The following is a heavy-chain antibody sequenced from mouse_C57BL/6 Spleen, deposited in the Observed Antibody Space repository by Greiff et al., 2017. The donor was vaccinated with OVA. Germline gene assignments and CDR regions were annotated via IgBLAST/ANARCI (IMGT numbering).Heavy chain of an antibody. D-gene: IGHD1-1*01. Sequence: EVKLVESGGGLVKPGGSLKLSCAASGFTFSSYAMSWVRQTPEKRLEWVATISDGGSYTYYPDNVKGRFTISRDNAKNNLYLQMSHLKSEDTAMYYCARGESITTGSWFAYWGQGTQVTVSA. CDR2: ISDGGSYT. CDR3: ARGESITTGSWFAY. CDR1: GFTFSSYA. V-gene: IGHV5-4*03. J-gene: IGHJ3*01.